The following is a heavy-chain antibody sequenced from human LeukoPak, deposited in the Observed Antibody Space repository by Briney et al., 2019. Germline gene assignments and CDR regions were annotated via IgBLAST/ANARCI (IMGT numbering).Heavy chain of an antibody. CDR2: ISSRSRYI. CDR3: AREVSADYGDYGCAFDI. Sequence: GGSLRLSCAASGFTFSSYSMNWVRQAPGKGLEWVSSISSRSRYIYYADSVKGRFTISRDNAKNSLYLQMNRLRAEDTAVYYCAREVSADYGDYGCAFDIWGQGTMVTVSS. J-gene: IGHJ3*02. V-gene: IGHV3-21*01. CDR1: GFTFSSYS. D-gene: IGHD4-17*01.